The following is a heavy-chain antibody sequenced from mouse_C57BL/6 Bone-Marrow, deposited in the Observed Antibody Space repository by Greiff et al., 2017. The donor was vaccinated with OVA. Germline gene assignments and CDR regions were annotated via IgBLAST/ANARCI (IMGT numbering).Heavy chain of an antibody. CDR1: GYAFTNYL. D-gene: IGHD1-1*01. Sequence: QVQLQQSGAELVRPGTSVKVSCKASGYAFTNYLIEWVKQRPGQGLEWIGVINPGSGGTNYNEKFKGKATLTVDKSSSTAYMELRSLTSEDTAVYYCARVHYGSSPWFAYWGQGTLVTVSA. CDR2: INPGSGGT. V-gene: IGHV1-54*01. CDR3: ARVHYGSSPWFAY. J-gene: IGHJ3*01.